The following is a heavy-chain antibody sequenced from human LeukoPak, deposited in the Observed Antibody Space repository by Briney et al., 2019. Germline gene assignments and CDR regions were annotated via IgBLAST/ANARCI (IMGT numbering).Heavy chain of an antibody. CDR2: ISGSGGYT. CDR3: ASGDSGSYFA. CDR1: GFTISNYA. J-gene: IGHJ5*02. D-gene: IGHD1-26*01. Sequence: PGGSLRLSCAASGFTISNYAMTWVRQAPGKGLEWVSAISGSGGYTYYADSVKGRFTISRDNSKDTLYLQMNSLRTEDTAVYHCASGDSGSYFAWGQGTLVTVSS. V-gene: IGHV3-23*01.